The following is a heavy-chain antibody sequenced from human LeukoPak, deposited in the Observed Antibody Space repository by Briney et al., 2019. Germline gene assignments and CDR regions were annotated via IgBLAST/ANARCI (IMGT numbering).Heavy chain of an antibody. Sequence: SGTLSLTCTVSGGSISSYYWSWIRQPPGKGLEWIGYIYYSGSTNYNPSLKSRVTISVDTSKNQFSLKLSSVTAADTAVYYCARVGYSYGFFDYWGQGTLVTVSS. CDR3: ARVGYSYGFFDY. V-gene: IGHV4-59*01. CDR2: IYYSGST. D-gene: IGHD5-18*01. CDR1: GGSISSYY. J-gene: IGHJ4*02.